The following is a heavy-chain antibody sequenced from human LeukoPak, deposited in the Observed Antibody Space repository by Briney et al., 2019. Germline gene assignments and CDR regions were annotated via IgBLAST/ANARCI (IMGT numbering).Heavy chain of an antibody. CDR3: ARRRAYYSGSGITIDS. V-gene: IGHV4-39*01. D-gene: IGHD3-10*01. J-gene: IGHJ4*02. Sequence: SETLSLTCTASGGSINSNSYYWDRIRQPPGEGLEWIGSFYYTGSTYYNPSLKSRVTISVDTSKNQFSLKLSSVTAADTAVYYCARRRAYYSGSGITIDSWGQGTLVTV. CDR1: GGSINSNSYY. CDR2: FYYTGST.